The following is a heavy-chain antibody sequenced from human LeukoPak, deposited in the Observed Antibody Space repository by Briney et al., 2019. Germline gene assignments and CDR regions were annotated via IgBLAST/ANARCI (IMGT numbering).Heavy chain of an antibody. CDR2: IYYRGNT. D-gene: IGHD1-26*01. CDR3: AKSLLRNSGSYYDY. J-gene: IGHJ4*02. CDR1: GASISSYY. Sequence: SETLSLTCSVSGASISSYYWAWIRQPPGKGLEWIGDIYYRGNTNYNPSLKSRVTIAVDTSKTHFSLRLRSVTAADTAVYFCAKSLLRNSGSYYDYWGQGILVTVSS. V-gene: IGHV4-59*01.